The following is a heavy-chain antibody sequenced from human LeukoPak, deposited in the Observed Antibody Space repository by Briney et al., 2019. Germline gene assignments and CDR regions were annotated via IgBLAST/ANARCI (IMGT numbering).Heavy chain of an antibody. CDR1: GYTFTSNY. J-gene: IGHJ4*02. D-gene: IGHD3/OR15-3a*01. CDR2: IYPRDGST. Sequence: GASVKVSCKASGYTFTSNYIHWVRQAPGQGLEWMGMIYPRDGSTSYAQKFQGRVTVTRDTSTSTVHMELSGLRSEDTAVYYCARAIRTGLFDYWGQGTLVTVSS. CDR3: ARAIRTGLFDY. V-gene: IGHV1-46*01.